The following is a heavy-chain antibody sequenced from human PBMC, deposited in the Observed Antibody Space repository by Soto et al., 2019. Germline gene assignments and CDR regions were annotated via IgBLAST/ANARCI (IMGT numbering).Heavy chain of an antibody. J-gene: IGHJ4*02. D-gene: IGHD3-10*01. Sequence: QVQLVQSGAEMKKPGSSVKVSCQSSGGTFNTYAMNWVRQAPGQGPEWMGENSPMFGAANYAPKFQGRVTITADESTGTSYMQLSSLTSEDTALYFCAREVQVHTPAFVYWGQGTLVTVSS. CDR3: AREVQVHTPAFVY. CDR1: GGTFNTYA. V-gene: IGHV1-69*19. CDR2: NSPMFGAA.